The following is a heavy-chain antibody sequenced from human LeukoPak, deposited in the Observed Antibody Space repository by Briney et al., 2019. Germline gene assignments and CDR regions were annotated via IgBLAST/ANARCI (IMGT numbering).Heavy chain of an antibody. CDR1: GYTFTSYD. J-gene: IGHJ1*01. CDR2: MNPNSGNT. D-gene: IGHD4-17*01. V-gene: IGHV1-8*01. Sequence: ASVKVSCKASGYTFTSYDINWVRQATGQGLEWMGWMNPNSGNTGYAQKFQGRVTMTRNTSISTAYMELSSLRSEDTAVYYCAVRNSDYGDYLVAEYFQHWGQGTLVTVSS. CDR3: AVRNSDYGDYLVAEYFQH.